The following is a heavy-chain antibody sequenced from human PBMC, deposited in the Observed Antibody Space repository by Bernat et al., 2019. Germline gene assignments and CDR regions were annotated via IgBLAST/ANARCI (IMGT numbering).Heavy chain of an antibody. J-gene: IGHJ6*02. V-gene: IGHV3-48*01. CDR2: ISSSSSTI. Sequence: EVQLVESGGGLVQPGGSLRLSCAASGFTFSSYSMNWVRQAPGKGLEWVSYISSSSSTIYYADSVKGRFTISRDNAKNSLYLQMNSLRAEETAVYYCARETYCGGDCFYYYYGMDVWGQGTTVTVSS. CDR3: ARETYCGGDCFYYYYGMDV. D-gene: IGHD2-21*02. CDR1: GFTFSSYS.